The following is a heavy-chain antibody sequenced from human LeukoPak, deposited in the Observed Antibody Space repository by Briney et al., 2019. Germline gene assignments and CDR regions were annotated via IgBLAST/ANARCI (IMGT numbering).Heavy chain of an antibody. D-gene: IGHD3-22*01. J-gene: IGHJ4*02. CDR1: GFTFSTYW. V-gene: IGHV3-66*01. CDR2: IYSGCST. Sequence: GGSLRLSCAASGFTFSTYWMSWVRQAPGKGLEWVSVIYSGCSTYYADSVKGRFTIARDNSKNTLYLQMNSLRAEDTAVYYCARDRNSRGCFDYWGPGTLVTV. CDR3: ARDRNSRGCFDY.